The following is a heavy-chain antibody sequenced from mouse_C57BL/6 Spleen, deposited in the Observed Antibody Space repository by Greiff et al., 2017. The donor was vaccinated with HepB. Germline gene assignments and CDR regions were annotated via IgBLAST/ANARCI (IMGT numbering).Heavy chain of an antibody. CDR2: ISYDGNN. CDR3: ALYYGRGLDAMDY. D-gene: IGHD1-1*01. Sequence: EVQLVESGPGLVKPSQSLSLTCSVTGYSITSGYYWNWIRQFPGNKLEWMGYISYDGNNNYNPSLKNRISITRDTSQNQFFLKLNSVTTEDTATYYCALYYGRGLDAMDYWGQGTSVTVSS. V-gene: IGHV3-6*01. J-gene: IGHJ4*01. CDR1: GYSITSGYY.